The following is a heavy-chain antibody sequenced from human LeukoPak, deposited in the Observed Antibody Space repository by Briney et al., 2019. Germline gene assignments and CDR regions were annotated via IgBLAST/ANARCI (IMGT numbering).Heavy chain of an antibody. CDR1: GGSISSSNW. CDR3: ARGPRVATIQFDY. D-gene: IGHD5-12*01. CDR2: IYHSGST. Sequence: PSETLSLTCAVSGGSISSSNWWSWVRQPPGKGLEWIGEIYHSGSTNYNPSLKSRVTISVDKSKNQFSLKLSSVTAADTAVYYCARGPRVATIQFDYWGQGTLVTVSS. J-gene: IGHJ4*02. V-gene: IGHV4-4*02.